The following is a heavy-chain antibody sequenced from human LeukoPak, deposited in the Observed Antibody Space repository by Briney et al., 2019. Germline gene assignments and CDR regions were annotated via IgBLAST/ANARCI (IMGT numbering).Heavy chain of an antibody. J-gene: IGHJ4*02. D-gene: IGHD1-26*01. CDR2: INLSAGTT. Sequence: WASVKVSCKASGYTLTGYYMHWVRQAPGQGLEWMGVINLSAGTTNYAQKFQGRVTVTRDMSTSTVYMELSSLTSEDTAVYYCAREMGVGSTMGYFYYWGQGTLVTVSS. CDR1: GYTLTGYY. CDR3: AREMGVGSTMGYFYY. V-gene: IGHV1-46*01.